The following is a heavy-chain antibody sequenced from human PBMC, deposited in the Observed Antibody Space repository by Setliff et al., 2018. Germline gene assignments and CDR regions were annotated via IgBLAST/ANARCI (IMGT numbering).Heavy chain of an antibody. J-gene: IGHJ5*02. D-gene: IGHD3-22*01. Sequence: KTSETLSLTCAVYGGSFSGYYWNWIRQPPGKGLEWIGEIKHSGTTSYNPSLKGPVTISIDTSKNHFSLRLTSVTAADTGVYYCARGPKYDYDSPTYRRRFDPWGQGTLVTVSS. CDR3: ARGPKYDYDSPTYRRRFDP. CDR2: IKHSGTT. V-gene: IGHV4-34*01. CDR1: GGSFSGYY.